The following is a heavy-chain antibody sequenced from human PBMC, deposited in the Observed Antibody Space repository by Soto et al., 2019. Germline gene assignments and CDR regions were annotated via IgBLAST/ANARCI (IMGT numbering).Heavy chain of an antibody. J-gene: IGHJ6*02. CDR3: ARDLITGTNYYYYGMDV. V-gene: IGHV4-59*01. CDR2: IYYSGST. D-gene: IGHD1-7*01. Sequence: SETLSLTCTVSGGSISSYYWSWIRQPPGKGLEWIGYIYYSGSTNYNPSLKSRVTISVDTSKNQFSLKLSSVTAADTAVYYCARDLITGTNYYYYGMDVWGQGITVTVS. CDR1: GGSISSYY.